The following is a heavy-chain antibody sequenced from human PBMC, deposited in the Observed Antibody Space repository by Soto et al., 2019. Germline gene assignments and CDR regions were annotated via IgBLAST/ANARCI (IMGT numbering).Heavy chain of an antibody. CDR2: ISGDGGST. CDR3: AKVGGFDP. J-gene: IGHJ5*02. CDR1: GFTFSRYA. D-gene: IGHD4-17*01. Sequence: GGSLRLSCAASGFTFSRYAMSWVRQTPEKRLECVSAISGDGGSTHYADSVKGRFTISRDNSKNTMYLQLNSLRADDTAVYYCAKVGGFDPWGQGTLVTVSS. V-gene: IGHV3-23*01.